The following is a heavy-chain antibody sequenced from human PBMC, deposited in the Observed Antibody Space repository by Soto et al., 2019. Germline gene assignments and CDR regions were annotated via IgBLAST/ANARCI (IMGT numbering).Heavy chain of an antibody. Sequence: QVQLVQSGAEVKKPGASVKVSCKASGYTFTSYGISWVRQAPGQGLEWMGWISAYNGNTNYAQKLQGRVTMTTDTSTSTAYMELRSLRSDDTAVYYCATHRAQYYYDSSGYYYYYYGMDVWGQGTTVTVSS. CDR1: GYTFTSYG. CDR2: ISAYNGNT. D-gene: IGHD3-22*01. J-gene: IGHJ6*02. V-gene: IGHV1-18*01. CDR3: ATHRAQYYYDSSGYYYYYYGMDV.